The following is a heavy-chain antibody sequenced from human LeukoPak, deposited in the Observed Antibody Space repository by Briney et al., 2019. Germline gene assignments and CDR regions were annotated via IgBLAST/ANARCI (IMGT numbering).Heavy chain of an antibody. Sequence: GGSLRLSCAASGVTFSGSAMHWVRQASGKGLEWVGRIRSKANSYATAYAASVKGRFTISRDDSKNTAYLQMNSLKTEDTAVYYCTRGLERDILTDYWGQGTLVTVSS. V-gene: IGHV3-73*01. D-gene: IGHD1-1*01. CDR1: GVTFSGSA. J-gene: IGHJ4*02. CDR2: IRSKANSYAT. CDR3: TRGLERDILTDY.